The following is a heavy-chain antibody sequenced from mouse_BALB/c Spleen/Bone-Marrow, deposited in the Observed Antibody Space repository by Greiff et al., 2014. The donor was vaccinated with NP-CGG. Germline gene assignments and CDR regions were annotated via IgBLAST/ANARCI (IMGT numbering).Heavy chain of an antibody. J-gene: IGHJ4*01. V-gene: IGHV5-4*02. Sequence: EVQVVESGGGLVKPGGSLKLSCAASGFTFSDYYMCWIRQTPEKRLEWVATISDGGSYTYYPDSVKGRFTISRDNAKNSLYLQMSSLKSEDTAMYYCARSGERYGAMDYWVQGTSVTVSS. CDR2: ISDGGSYT. CDR3: ARSGERYGAMDY. D-gene: IGHD2-10*02. CDR1: GFTFSDYY.